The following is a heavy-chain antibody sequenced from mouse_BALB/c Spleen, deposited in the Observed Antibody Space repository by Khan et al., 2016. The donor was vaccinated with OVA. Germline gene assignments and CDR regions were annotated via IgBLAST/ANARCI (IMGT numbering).Heavy chain of an antibody. D-gene: IGHD2-1*01. Sequence: QVQLKESGPGLVAPSQSLSITCTVSGFSLTSYGVHWVRQPPGKGLEWLGVIWAGGSANYNSALMSRLSISKDNSKSQVFVKMHSLLTEDTAMYYCARVPDYYGNYYDYWGQGTTLTVSS. V-gene: IGHV2-9*02. CDR3: ARVPDYYGNYYDY. CDR1: GFSLTSYG. J-gene: IGHJ2*01. CDR2: IWAGGSA.